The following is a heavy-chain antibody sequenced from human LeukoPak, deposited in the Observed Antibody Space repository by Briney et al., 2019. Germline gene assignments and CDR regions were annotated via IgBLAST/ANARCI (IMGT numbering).Heavy chain of an antibody. CDR1: GFIFSTYG. V-gene: IGHV3-48*01. Sequence: GGSLRLSCAASGFIFSTYGMHWVRQAPGRGLEWISYISSGSRTIFYADSVKGRFTISRDNAKNSLYLLMNSLRADDTAVYYCARESITGDRDFDYWGQGTLITVSS. CDR2: ISSGSRTI. D-gene: IGHD7-27*01. CDR3: ARESITGDRDFDY. J-gene: IGHJ4*02.